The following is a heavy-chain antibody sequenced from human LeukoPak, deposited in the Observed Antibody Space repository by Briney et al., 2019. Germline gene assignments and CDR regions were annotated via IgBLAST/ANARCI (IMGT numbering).Heavy chain of an antibody. CDR2: IYYSGST. Sequence: SQTLSLTCTVSGGSISSGDYYWSWIRQPPGKGLEWIEYIYYSGSTYYNPSLKSRVTISVDTSKNQFSLKLSSVTAADTAVYYCAREETRVAFDIWGQGTMVTVSS. V-gene: IGHV4-30-4*01. D-gene: IGHD4-17*01. CDR3: AREETRVAFDI. J-gene: IGHJ3*02. CDR1: GGSISSGDYY.